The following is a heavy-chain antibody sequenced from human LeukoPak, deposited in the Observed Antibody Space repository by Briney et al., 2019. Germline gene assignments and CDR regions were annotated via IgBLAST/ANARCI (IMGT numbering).Heavy chain of an antibody. CDR2: ITDSGGST. D-gene: IGHD3-10*01. CDR3: ARTYGFYGSGRYYNKNYFGY. CDR1: GFTFSSYA. J-gene: IGHJ4*02. V-gene: IGHV3-23*01. Sequence: PGGSLRLSCSASGFTFSSYAMSWVRQAPGKGLEWVSTITDSGGSTYYADSVKGRFTISRDNSKNTLYLQMNSLSPEDTAVYHCARTYGFYGSGRYYNKNYFGYWGQGTLVIVSS.